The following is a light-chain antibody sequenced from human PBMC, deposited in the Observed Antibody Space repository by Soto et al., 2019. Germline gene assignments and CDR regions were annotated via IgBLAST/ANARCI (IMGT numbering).Light chain of an antibody. CDR1: SSDVGGYKF. CDR3: LSYTSANTRV. V-gene: IGLV2-14*01. J-gene: IGLJ3*02. Sequence: QSALTQPASVSASPGQSITISCTGTSSDVGGYKFVSWYQHHPGKAPKLMIYEVNNRPSGVSNRSSGSKSGNTASLTISGLQPEDEADYYCLSYTSANTRVFGGGTKLTVL. CDR2: EVN.